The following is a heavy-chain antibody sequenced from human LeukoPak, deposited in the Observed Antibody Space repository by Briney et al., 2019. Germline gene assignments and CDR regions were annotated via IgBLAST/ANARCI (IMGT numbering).Heavy chain of an antibody. CDR3: ASALTTVTPHFHY. D-gene: IGHD4-17*01. CDR2: IDTDGSSA. J-gene: IGHJ4*02. CDR1: GFTFSDYW. V-gene: IGHV3-74*01. Sequence: GGSLRLSCAASGFTFSDYWMHWVRQAPGKGLVWVSRIDTDGSSATYADSVKGRFTISRDNAKNTVYLQMNSLRVEDTGAYYCASALTTVTPHFHYWGQGTLVTVSS.